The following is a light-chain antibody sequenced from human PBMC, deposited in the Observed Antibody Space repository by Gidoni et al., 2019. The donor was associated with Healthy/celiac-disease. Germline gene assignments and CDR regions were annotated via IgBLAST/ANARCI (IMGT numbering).Light chain of an antibody. CDR2: AAS. CDR1: QGISSC. Sequence: EIQMSQSPSSVSSSVGDRVTITCRESQGISSCLAWYQQTPGKAPKLLIYAASILQSGVPSRFSGSGSGTDFTLTISSLQPEDFATYYCQQANSFPRTFGQGTKVEIK. J-gene: IGKJ1*01. V-gene: IGKV1-12*01. CDR3: QQANSFPRT.